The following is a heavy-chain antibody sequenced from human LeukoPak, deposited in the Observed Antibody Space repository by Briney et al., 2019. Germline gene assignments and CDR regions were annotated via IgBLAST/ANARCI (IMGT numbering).Heavy chain of an antibody. CDR3: ARVRREMKRSLGRTTEYSYYYYMDV. Sequence: GGSLRLSCAASRFTFSSFAMHWVRQAPGKGLEWVAVISYDGNNKYYADSVKGRFTISRDNAKNSVYLQMNRLRAEDTAVYYCARVRREMKRSLGRTTEYSYYYYMDVWGKGTTVTVSS. CDR1: RFTFSSFA. J-gene: IGHJ6*03. CDR2: ISYDGNNK. D-gene: IGHD1/OR15-1a*01. V-gene: IGHV3-30*04.